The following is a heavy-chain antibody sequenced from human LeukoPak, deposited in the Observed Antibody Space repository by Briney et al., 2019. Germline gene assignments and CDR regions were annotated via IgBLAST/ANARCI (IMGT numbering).Heavy chain of an antibody. Sequence: GRSLRLSCAASGFTFSSYGMHWVRQAPGKGLEWVAVISYDGSNKYYADSVKGRFTISRDNSKNTLYLQMNSLRAEDTVVYYCAKVVQYSSSWYGSYYYGMDVWGKGTTVTVSS. J-gene: IGHJ6*04. CDR3: AKVVQYSSSWYGSYYYGMDV. D-gene: IGHD6-13*01. CDR2: ISYDGSNK. CDR1: GFTFSSYG. V-gene: IGHV3-30*18.